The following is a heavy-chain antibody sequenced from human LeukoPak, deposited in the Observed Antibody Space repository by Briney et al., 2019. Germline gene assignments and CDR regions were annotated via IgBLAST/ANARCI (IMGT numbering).Heavy chain of an antibody. J-gene: IGHJ5*02. D-gene: IGHD6-13*01. Sequence: SQTLSLTCAISGDSVSSNSAAWNWIRQSPLRGLEWLGRTYYRSKWYNDYAVSVKSRITINPDTSKNQFSLQLNSVTPEDTAVYYCARDAEGYSSSWYYWFDPWGQGTLVTVSS. CDR3: ARDAEGYSSSWYYWFDP. V-gene: IGHV6-1*01. CDR1: GDSVSSNSAA. CDR2: TYYRSKWYN.